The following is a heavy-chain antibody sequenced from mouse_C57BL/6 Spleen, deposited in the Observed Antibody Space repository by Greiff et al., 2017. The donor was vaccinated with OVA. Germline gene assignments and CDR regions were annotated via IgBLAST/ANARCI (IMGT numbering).Heavy chain of an antibody. Sequence: EVHLVESGEGLVKPGGSLKLSCAASGFTFSSSAMSWVRQTPEKRLEWVAYISSGGDYIYYAATVKGRFTISRDNARNTLYLQMSSLKSEDTAMYYCTYYGSSPWFAYWGQGTLVTVSA. V-gene: IGHV5-9-1*02. CDR2: ISSGGDYI. CDR1: GFTFSSSA. J-gene: IGHJ3*01. D-gene: IGHD1-1*01. CDR3: TYYGSSPWFAY.